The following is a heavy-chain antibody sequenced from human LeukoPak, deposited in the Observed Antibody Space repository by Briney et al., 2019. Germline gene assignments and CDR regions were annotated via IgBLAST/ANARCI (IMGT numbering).Heavy chain of an antibody. V-gene: IGHV3-7*01. J-gene: IGHJ4*02. Sequence: GGTLRLSCAASGFTFSSYGMTWVRQAPGKGLAWVANIIEGGDLKYYVDSVKGRFTISRDNTKNSLYLQMTSLRADDTAVYYCARVGKNGWDFDHWGQGTLVTASS. CDR1: GFTFSSYG. CDR2: IIEGGDLK. D-gene: IGHD6-19*01. CDR3: ARVGKNGWDFDH.